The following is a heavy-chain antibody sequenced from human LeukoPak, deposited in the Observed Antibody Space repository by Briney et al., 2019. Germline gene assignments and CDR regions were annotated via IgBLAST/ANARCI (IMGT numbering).Heavy chain of an antibody. CDR3: ARGNYGTPSWWFDP. D-gene: IGHD3-10*01. Sequence: GASVKVSFKASGYTFTDYYIHWVRQAPGQGLEWMGWISAYNGNTNYAQKLQGRVTMTTDTSTSTAYMELRSLRSDDTAVYYCARGNYGTPSWWFDPWGHGTLVTVSS. J-gene: IGHJ5*02. CDR2: ISAYNGNT. CDR1: GYTFTDYY. V-gene: IGHV1-18*04.